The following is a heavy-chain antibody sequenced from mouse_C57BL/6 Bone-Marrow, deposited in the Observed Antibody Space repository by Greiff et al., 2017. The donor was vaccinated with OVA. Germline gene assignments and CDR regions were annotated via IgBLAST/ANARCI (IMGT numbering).Heavy chain of an antibody. CDR2: IYPRDGST. D-gene: IGHD2-3*01. CDR3: ASDGYYSYFDY. V-gene: IGHV1-85*01. CDR1: GYTFTSYD. J-gene: IGHJ2*01. Sequence: VQLQQSGPELVKPGASVKLSCKASGYTFTSYDINWVKQRPGQGLEWIGWIYPRDGSTKYNEKFKGKATLTVDTSSSTAYMELHSLTSEDSAVYFCASDGYYSYFDYWGQGTTLTVSA.